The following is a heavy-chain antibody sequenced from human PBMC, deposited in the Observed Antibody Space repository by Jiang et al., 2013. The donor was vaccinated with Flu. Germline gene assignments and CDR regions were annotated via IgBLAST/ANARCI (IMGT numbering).Heavy chain of an antibody. CDR2: IDWDDDK. CDR1: GFSLSTSGMC. V-gene: IGHV2-70*11. J-gene: IGHJ6*04. Sequence: KPTQTLTLTCTFSGFSLSTSGMCVSWIRQPPGKALEWLARIDWDDDKYYSTSLKTRLTISKDTSKNQVVLTMTNMDPVDTATYYCARTLITTMVRGVISYGMDVWGKGTTVTVSS. D-gene: IGHD3-10*01. CDR3: ARTLITTMVRGVISYGMDV.